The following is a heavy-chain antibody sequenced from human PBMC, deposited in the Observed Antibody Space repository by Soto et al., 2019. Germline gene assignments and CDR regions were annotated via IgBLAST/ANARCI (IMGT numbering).Heavy chain of an antibody. V-gene: IGHV1-3*05. CDR1: GYTFTTYA. CDR3: ARAVAVPADFDY. CDR2: INAGNGNT. Sequence: QVQLVQSGAEEKKPGASVKVSCKASGYTFTTYAMHWVRQAPGQRLEWMGWINAGNGNTKYAQKFQGRVTITRDTSASTAYMELSSLRSEDTAVYYCARAVAVPADFDYWGQGTLVTVSS. J-gene: IGHJ4*02. D-gene: IGHD6-19*01.